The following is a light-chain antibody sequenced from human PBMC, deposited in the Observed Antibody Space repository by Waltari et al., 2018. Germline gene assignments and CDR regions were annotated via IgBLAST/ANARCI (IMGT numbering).Light chain of an antibody. Sequence: EIVLTQSPGTLSLSPGERATLSCRASQSVNNNYLAWYQQKPGQAPRLLIYGASTRATGIPDRFRSSGSGTDFTLTISRLEPEDFAAYYCQQYATSPEAFGGGTKVDIK. J-gene: IGKJ4*01. CDR3: QQYATSPEA. CDR1: QSVNNNY. CDR2: GAS. V-gene: IGKV3-20*01.